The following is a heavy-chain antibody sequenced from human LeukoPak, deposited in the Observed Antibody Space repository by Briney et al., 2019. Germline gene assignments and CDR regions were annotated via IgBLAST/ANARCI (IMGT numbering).Heavy chain of an antibody. Sequence: GGSLRLSCAASGFTFSSYAMHWVRQAPGKGLEWVAVISYDGSNKCYADSVKGRFTISRDNSKNTLYLQMNSLRAEDTAVYYCARDNRQDGYNYDYFDYWGQGTLVTVSS. CDR2: ISYDGSNK. D-gene: IGHD5-24*01. CDR3: ARDNRQDGYNYDYFDY. CDR1: GFTFSSYA. J-gene: IGHJ4*02. V-gene: IGHV3-30-3*01.